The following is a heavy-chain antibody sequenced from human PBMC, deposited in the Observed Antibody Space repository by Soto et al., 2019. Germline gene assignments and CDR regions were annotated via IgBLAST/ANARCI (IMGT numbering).Heavy chain of an antibody. CDR3: ASPLDTAMVGPYYYGMDV. J-gene: IGHJ6*02. Sequence: GASVKVSCKASGGTFSSYAISWVRQAPGQGLGWMGGIIPILGTANYAQKFQGRVTITADESTSTAYMELSSLRSEDTAVYYCASPLDTAMVGPYYYGMDVWGQGTTVTVSS. CDR2: IIPILGTA. CDR1: GGTFSSYA. D-gene: IGHD5-18*01. V-gene: IGHV1-69*13.